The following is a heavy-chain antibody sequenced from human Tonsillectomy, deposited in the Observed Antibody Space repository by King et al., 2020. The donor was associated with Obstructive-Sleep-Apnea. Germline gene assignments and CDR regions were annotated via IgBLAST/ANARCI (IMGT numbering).Heavy chain of an antibody. D-gene: IGHD2-21*02. CDR1: GFTFSSYW. CDR3: ARDLCYCGGDCYCRNDAFDI. CDR2: IKQDGSEK. J-gene: IGHJ3*02. Sequence: DEQLVQSGGGLVHPGGSLRLSCAASGFTFSSYWMSWVRQAPGKGLEWVANIKQDGSEKYYVDSVKGRFTISRDNAKNSLYLQMNSLRAEDTAVYYCARDLCYCGGDCYCRNDAFDIWGQGTMVIVSS. V-gene: IGHV3-7*01.